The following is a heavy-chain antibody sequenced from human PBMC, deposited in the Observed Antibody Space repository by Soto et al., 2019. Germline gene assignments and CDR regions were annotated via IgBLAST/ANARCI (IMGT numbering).Heavy chain of an antibody. CDR1: GYRFTTHC. CDR3: ARQLSERGTATILDY. CDR2: IDPDDSYT. D-gene: IGHD5-12*01. V-gene: IGHV5-10-1*01. J-gene: IGHJ4*02. Sequence: PGESLKISCEVSGYRFTTHCISWVRQMPGKGLEWMGRIDPDDSYTDYSPSFRGHVTISADRSSSTAYLQWNSLKASDTAIYFCARQLSERGTATILDYWGQGTLVTVSS.